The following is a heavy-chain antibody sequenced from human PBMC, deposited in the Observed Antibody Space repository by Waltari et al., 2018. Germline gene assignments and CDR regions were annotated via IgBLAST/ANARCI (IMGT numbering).Heavy chain of an antibody. CDR1: GFIFSTYW. Sequence: EVQLVESGGGLVQPGGSLSLSCVASGFIFSTYWMDWVRQAPGKGLVWVSISNSDGSSTHYADSVKGQFTISRDNAKNTLYLHMSSLRAEDTAVYYCVRENIAAAGLESWGQGTLVTVSS. D-gene: IGHD6-13*01. V-gene: IGHV3-74*01. CDR2: SNSDGSST. J-gene: IGHJ4*02. CDR3: VRENIAAAGLES.